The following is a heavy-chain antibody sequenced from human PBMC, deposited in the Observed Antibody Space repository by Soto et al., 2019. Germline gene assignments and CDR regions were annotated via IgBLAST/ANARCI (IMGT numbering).Heavy chain of an antibody. Sequence: PGGSLRLSCAASGFTFTTAWINWVRQAPGKGLEWVSGISWNSGSIGYADSVKGRFTISRDNAKNSLYLQMNSLRAEDTALYYCAKGAGFLEWLSWFDPWGQGTLVTVSS. CDR3: AKGAGFLEWLSWFDP. J-gene: IGHJ5*02. V-gene: IGHV3-9*01. CDR2: ISWNSGSI. D-gene: IGHD3-3*01. CDR1: GFTFTTAW.